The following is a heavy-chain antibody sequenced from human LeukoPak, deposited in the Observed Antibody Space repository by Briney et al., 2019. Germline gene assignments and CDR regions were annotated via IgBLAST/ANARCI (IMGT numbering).Heavy chain of an antibody. CDR3: ARGLVYDFWSGYYYNWFDP. V-gene: IGHV4-34*01. D-gene: IGHD3-3*01. J-gene: IGHJ5*02. CDR1: GGSFGVYY. CDR2: INHSVST. Sequence: SETLSLTCAVYGGSFGVYYWSWISQPPGKGLEWMGEINHSVSTNYSPSLKSRVTILVDTSKNQCSLKLSSVTAADTAVYYCARGLVYDFWSGYYYNWFDPWGQGTLVTVSS.